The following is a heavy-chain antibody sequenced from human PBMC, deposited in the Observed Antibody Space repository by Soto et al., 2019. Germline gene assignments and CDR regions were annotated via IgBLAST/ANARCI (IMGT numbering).Heavy chain of an antibody. D-gene: IGHD3-9*01. CDR3: VRPDSTGYYSH. Sequence: GESLKISCKGSGYSFTNYWIGWVRQIPGKGLEWMGIINPADSDTRYSPSFQGQVTVSVDKSISTAYLHRGSLKASDTAMYYCVRPDSTGYYSHWGQGTQVTVSS. CDR1: GYSFTNYW. J-gene: IGHJ4*02. CDR2: INPADSDT. V-gene: IGHV5-51*01.